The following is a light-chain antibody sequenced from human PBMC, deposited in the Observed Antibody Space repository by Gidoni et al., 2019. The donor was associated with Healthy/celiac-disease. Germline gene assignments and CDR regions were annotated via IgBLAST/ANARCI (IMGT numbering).Light chain of an antibody. CDR2: GAS. V-gene: IGKV3-20*01. J-gene: IGKJ1*01. CDR1: QSVSSSY. CDR3: QQYGSSPWT. Sequence: EIVLTQSPGTLSLSPGERATRSCRASQSVSSSYLAWYQQKHGQAPRLLIYGASSRATGIPDRFSGSGSGTDFTLTISRLEPEDFAVYYCQQYGSSPWTFGQGTKVEIK.